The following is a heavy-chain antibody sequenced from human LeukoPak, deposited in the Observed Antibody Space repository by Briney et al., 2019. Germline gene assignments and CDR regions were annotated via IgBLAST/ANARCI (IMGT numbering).Heavy chain of an antibody. CDR2: IHSHGGDT. J-gene: IGHJ4*02. CDR1: GFTFSSYW. D-gene: IGHD3-10*01. Sequence: GSLRLSCAASGFTFSSYWMHWVRQAPGKGLVWVSRIHSHGGDTTYADSVKGRFTISRDNAKNTLYLEMNSLRAEDTAVYYCTRENFGSGSYHDYWGQGTLVTVSS. V-gene: IGHV3-74*03. CDR3: TRENFGSGSYHDY.